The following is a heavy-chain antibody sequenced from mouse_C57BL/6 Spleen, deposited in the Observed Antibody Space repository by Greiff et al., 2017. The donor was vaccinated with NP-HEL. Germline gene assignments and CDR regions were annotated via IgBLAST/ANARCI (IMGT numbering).Heavy chain of an antibody. Sequence: VQLQQSGAELVKPGASVKLSCTASGFNIKDYYMHWVKQRTEQGLEWIGRIDPEDGGTKYAPKFQGKATITADTSSNPAYLQLSSLTSEDTAVYYCALYYGSSYGAMAYWGQGTSVTVSS. CDR2: IDPEDGGT. CDR1: GFNIKDYY. J-gene: IGHJ4*01. D-gene: IGHD1-1*01. CDR3: ALYYGSSYGAMAY. V-gene: IGHV14-2*01.